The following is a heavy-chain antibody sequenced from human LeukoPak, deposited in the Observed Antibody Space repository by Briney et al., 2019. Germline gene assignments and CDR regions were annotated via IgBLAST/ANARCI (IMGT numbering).Heavy chain of an antibody. D-gene: IGHD1-26*01. Sequence: PGGSLRLSCAASGFTLSNAYMSWVRQAPGKGLEWVGRIKNNTNGGTTDYAAPVKGRFTISRDDSKSTLYLQMNSLKTEDTAVYYCTTTIVGVTTWFDPWGQGTLVTVSS. V-gene: IGHV3-15*01. CDR3: TTTIVGVTTWFDP. J-gene: IGHJ5*02. CDR1: GFTLSNAY. CDR2: IKNNTNGGTT.